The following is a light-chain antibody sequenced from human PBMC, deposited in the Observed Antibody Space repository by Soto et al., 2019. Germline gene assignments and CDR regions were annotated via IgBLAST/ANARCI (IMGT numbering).Light chain of an antibody. V-gene: IGKV1-5*01. CDR1: QSVSGW. CDR2: DAS. CDR3: KPYETCSGT. Sequence: DIQMTQSPSTLSASVGDTVTVTCRASQSVSGWLAWYQQKPGEAPKLLIYDASALPRGVPSRFSGSGSGTKFPLTIATLKPDDFATYYCKPYETCSGTFGPGTKVDIK. J-gene: IGKJ1*01.